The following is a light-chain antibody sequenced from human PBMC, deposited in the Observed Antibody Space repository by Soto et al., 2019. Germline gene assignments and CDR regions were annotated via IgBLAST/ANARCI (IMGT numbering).Light chain of an antibody. J-gene: IGLJ1*01. CDR2: EVS. CDR3: RSYTSTSTLV. CDR1: RRDVGGYNF. Sequence: QSALTQPASVSGSPGQSITISCTGTRRDVGGYNFVSWYQQHPGKAPKLMIYEVSSRPSGVSNRFSGSKSGDTASLTISGLQAEDEADYYCRSYTSTSTLVFGTGTKLTVL. V-gene: IGLV2-14*01.